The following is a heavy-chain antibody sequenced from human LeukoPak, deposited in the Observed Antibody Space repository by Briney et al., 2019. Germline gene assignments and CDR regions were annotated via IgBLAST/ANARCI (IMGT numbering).Heavy chain of an antibody. D-gene: IGHD3-3*01. Sequence: ASVKVSCKASGYTFTSYYMHWVRQAPGQGLEWMGIINPSGGSTSHAQKFQGRVTMTRDTSTSTVYMELSSLRSEDTAVYYCARDRTISGVSTGFDPWGQGTLVTVSS. J-gene: IGHJ5*02. CDR2: INPSGGST. V-gene: IGHV1-46*01. CDR3: ARDRTISGVSTGFDP. CDR1: GYTFTSYY.